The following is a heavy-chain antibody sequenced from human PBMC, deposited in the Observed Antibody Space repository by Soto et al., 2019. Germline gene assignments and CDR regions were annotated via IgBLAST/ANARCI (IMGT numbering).Heavy chain of an antibody. Sequence: GGSLRLSCAASGGTFSSDAMSWVRQAPGKGLEWVSAISGSGGSTYYADSVKGRFTISRDNSKNTLYLQMNSLRAEDTAVYYCAKDTGYSYGYPFDFSGPGTLVTVSS. V-gene: IGHV3-23*01. CDR1: GGTFSSDA. J-gene: IGHJ4*02. CDR2: ISGSGGST. CDR3: AKDTGYSYGYPFDF. D-gene: IGHD5-18*01.